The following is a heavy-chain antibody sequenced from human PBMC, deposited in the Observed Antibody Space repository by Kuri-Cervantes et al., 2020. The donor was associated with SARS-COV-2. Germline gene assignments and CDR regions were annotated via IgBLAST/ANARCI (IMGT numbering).Heavy chain of an antibody. CDR2: IYYSGST. V-gene: IGHV4-30-4*01. CDR3: ARGWGGYCSSTSCYYYYYGMDV. Sequence: SETLSLTCTVSGGSISSGDYYWSWIRQPPGKGLEWIGYIYYSGSTYYNSSLKSRVTISVDTSKNQFSLKLNSVTATDTAVYYLARGWGGYCSSTSCYYYYYGMDVWGQGTTVTVSS. J-gene: IGHJ6*02. CDR1: GGSISSGDYY. D-gene: IGHD2-2*01.